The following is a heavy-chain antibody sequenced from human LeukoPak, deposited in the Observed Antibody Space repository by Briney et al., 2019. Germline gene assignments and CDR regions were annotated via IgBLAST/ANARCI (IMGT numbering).Heavy chain of an antibody. Sequence: GGSLRLSCAASGFTFSNYAMSWVRQAPGKGLEWVSAVSGSDSSTYYADSVKGRFTISRDNSKSTLYLQMSTLRAEDTAVYYCAKYRSATAAAGGFKYWGQGTLVTVSS. CDR1: GFTFSNYA. CDR3: AKYRSATAAAGGFKY. V-gene: IGHV3-23*01. D-gene: IGHD6-13*01. J-gene: IGHJ4*02. CDR2: VSGSDSST.